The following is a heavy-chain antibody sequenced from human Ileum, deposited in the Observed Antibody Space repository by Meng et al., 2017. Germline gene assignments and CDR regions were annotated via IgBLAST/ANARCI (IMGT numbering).Heavy chain of an antibody. V-gene: IGHV5-51*01. CDR3: ASVGAATNDAFDI. Sequence: GESLKISCKGSGYSFTSYWIGWVRQMPGKGLEWMGIIYPGDSDTRYSPSFQGQVTISADKSVSTAYLQWSSLKASDTAMYYCASVGAATNDAFDIWGQGTMVTVSS. J-gene: IGHJ3*02. CDR2: IYPGDSDT. D-gene: IGHD1-26*01. CDR1: GYSFTSYW.